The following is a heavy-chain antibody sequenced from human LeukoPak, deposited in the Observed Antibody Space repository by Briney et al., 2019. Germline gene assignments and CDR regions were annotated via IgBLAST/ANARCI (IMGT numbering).Heavy chain of an antibody. CDR3: ASLPVRITMVRGVSVRPHAFDI. Sequence: ETLSLTCTVSGYSISSGYYWGWIRQPPGKGLEWIGSIYHSGSTYYNPSLKSRVTISVDTSKNQFSLKLSSVTAADTAVHYCASLPVRITMVRGVSVRPHAFDIWGQGTMVTVSS. CDR1: GYSISSGYY. D-gene: IGHD3-10*01. J-gene: IGHJ3*02. V-gene: IGHV4-38-2*02. CDR2: IYHSGST.